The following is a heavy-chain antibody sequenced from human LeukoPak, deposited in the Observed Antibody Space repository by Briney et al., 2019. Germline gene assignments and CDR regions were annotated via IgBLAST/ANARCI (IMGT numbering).Heavy chain of an antibody. D-gene: IGHD7-27*01. CDR1: GFTVSKNY. Sequence: GGSLRLSCAASGFTVSKNYMNWVRQAPGKGLEWVSVIYSGGSTYYADSVKGRFTISRDNARNSLYLQMNSLRVEDTAVYYCAREGWGFDRWGQGTLVTVSS. V-gene: IGHV3-66*01. J-gene: IGHJ4*02. CDR3: AREGWGFDR. CDR2: IYSGGST.